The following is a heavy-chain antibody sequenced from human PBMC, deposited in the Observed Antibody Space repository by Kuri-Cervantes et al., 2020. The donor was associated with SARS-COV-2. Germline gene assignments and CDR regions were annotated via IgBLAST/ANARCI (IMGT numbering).Heavy chain of an antibody. V-gene: IGHV3-30-3*01. CDR2: ISYDGSNK. D-gene: IGHD1-26*01. Sequence: GGSLRLSCAASGFTFSSYAMHWVRQAPGKGLEWVAVISYDGSNKYYADSVKGRFTISRGNSKNTLYLQMNSLRAEDTAVYYCWGGFYYWVQGTLVTVSS. CDR3: WGGFYY. CDR1: GFTFSSYA. J-gene: IGHJ4*02.